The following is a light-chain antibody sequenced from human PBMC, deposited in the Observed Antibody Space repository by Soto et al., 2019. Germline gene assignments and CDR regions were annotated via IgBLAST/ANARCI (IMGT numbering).Light chain of an antibody. CDR3: QQYNNWPPYT. CDR1: QSVSSN. V-gene: IGKV3-15*01. J-gene: IGKJ2*01. CDR2: GAS. Sequence: EIVMTQSPATLSVSPGERATLSCRASQSVSSNLAWYQQNPGQAPRLLSYGASTRATGIPARFSGSGSGTEFTLTISSLQSEDFAVYYCQQYNNWPPYTFGQGTKLEIK.